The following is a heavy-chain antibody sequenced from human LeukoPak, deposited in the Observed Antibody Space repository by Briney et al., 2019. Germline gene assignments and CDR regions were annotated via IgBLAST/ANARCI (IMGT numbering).Heavy chain of an antibody. CDR2: ISGSGGTT. CDR1: GFTFGIYA. Sequence: GGSLRLSCAVSGFTFGIYAMTWVRQAPGRGLEWVSTISGSGGTTHFADSVKGRFTISRDNSGSTLYLQMNSLRAEGTAVYWCARGHSSGWYYFDSWGQGTLVTVSS. V-gene: IGHV3-23*01. D-gene: IGHD6-19*01. J-gene: IGHJ4*02. CDR3: ARGHSSGWYYFDS.